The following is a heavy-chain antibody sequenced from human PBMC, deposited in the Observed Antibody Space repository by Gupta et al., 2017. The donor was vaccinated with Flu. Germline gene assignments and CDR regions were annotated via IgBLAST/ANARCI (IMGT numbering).Heavy chain of an antibody. V-gene: IGHV4-39*01. CDR3: ARLETMAGTSLHFDF. CDR1: GGSISSSNYY. Sequence: QLQLQESGPGLVKPSETLSLSCTVSGGSISSSNYYWGWIRQSPGKGLEWIGYIFYSGSTYYNPSLKSRVTLAVDTSKDQFSLKLTSVTAADTAVYYCARLETMAGTSLHFDFWGQGTLVSVSS. J-gene: IGHJ4*02. D-gene: IGHD6-19*01. CDR2: IFYSGST.